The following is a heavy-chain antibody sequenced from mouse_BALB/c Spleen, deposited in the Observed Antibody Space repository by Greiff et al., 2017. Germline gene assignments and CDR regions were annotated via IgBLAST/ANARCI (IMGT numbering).Heavy chain of an antibody. D-gene: IGHD1-1*01. J-gene: IGHJ2*01. CDR1: GYSITSGYS. CDR2: IHYSGST. Sequence: EVQLQESGPDLVKPSQSLSLTCTVTGYSITSGYSWNWIRQFPGNKLEWMGYIHYSGSTNYNPSLKSRISITRDTSKNQFFLQLNSVTTEDTATYDCARWDYGSSYQYYFDYWGQGTTLTVSS. V-gene: IGHV3-1*02. CDR3: ARWDYGSSYQYYFDY.